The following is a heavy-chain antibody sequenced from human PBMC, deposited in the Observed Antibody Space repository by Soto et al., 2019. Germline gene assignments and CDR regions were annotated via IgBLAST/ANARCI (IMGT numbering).Heavy chain of an antibody. V-gene: IGHV3-30*18. D-gene: IGHD6-19*01. J-gene: IGHJ4*02. CDR1: GFTFSSYG. Sequence: GGSLRLSCAASGFTFSSYGMHWVRQAPGKGLEWVAVISYDGSNKYYADSVKGRFTISRDNSKNTLYLQMNSLRAEDTAVYYCAKDRWGGSGPPHYFDYWGQGTLVTVSS. CDR3: AKDRWGGSGPPHYFDY. CDR2: ISYDGSNK.